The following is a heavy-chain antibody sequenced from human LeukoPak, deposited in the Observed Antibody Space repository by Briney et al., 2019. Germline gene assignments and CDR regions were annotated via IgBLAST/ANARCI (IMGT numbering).Heavy chain of an antibody. CDR2: IKQDGSEK. Sequence: PGGSLRLSCAASGFTFSSYWMSWVRQAPGKGLEWVANIKQDGSEKYYVDSVKGRFTISRDNAKNSLYLQMNSLRAEDTAVYYCARSPDIVVVVAATCFDYWRQGTLVTVSS. D-gene: IGHD2-15*01. J-gene: IGHJ4*02. CDR1: GFTFSSYW. V-gene: IGHV3-7*01. CDR3: ARSPDIVVVVAATCFDY.